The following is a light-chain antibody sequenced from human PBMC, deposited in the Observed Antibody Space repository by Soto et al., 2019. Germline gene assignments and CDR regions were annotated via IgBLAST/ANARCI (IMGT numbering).Light chain of an antibody. CDR2: LAS. Sequence: DIQMTQSPSSLSASVGDTVTITCRASQHITNDCAWYQQKAGRAPKCLILLASRLQTGVPSRFSGSGSATEFTLTTSIQQPEDFATYYCLPHNGYPPVFGQGTKVEIK. V-gene: IGKV1-17*01. CDR3: LPHNGYPPV. J-gene: IGKJ2*01. CDR1: QHITND.